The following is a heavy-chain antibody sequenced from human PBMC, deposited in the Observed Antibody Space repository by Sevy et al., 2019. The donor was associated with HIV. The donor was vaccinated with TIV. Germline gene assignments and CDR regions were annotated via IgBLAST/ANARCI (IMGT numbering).Heavy chain of an antibody. Sequence: GESLKISCAASGFTFSDHYMEWVRQAPGKGLEWVGRIRNEADSYTTEYAASVKGRLTISRDDSENSLYLLMNSLKTEDTAVYYCTTHAGIAAAGRVFDYWGQGTLVTVSS. CDR2: IRNEADSYTT. J-gene: IGHJ4*02. CDR1: GFTFSDHY. D-gene: IGHD6-13*01. V-gene: IGHV3-72*01. CDR3: TTHAGIAAAGRVFDY.